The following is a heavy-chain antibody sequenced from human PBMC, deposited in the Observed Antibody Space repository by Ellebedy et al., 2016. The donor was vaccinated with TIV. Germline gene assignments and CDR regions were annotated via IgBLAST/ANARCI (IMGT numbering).Heavy chain of an antibody. D-gene: IGHD3-10*01. Sequence: SLKISXAASGFTFDDYAMHWVRQAPGKGLEWVSGISWNSGSIGYADSVKGRFTISRDNAKNSLYLQMNSLRAEDTAVYYCARDYPTGLWLGELFPYGMDVWGQGTTVTVSS. CDR1: GFTFDDYA. CDR3: ARDYPTGLWLGELFPYGMDV. J-gene: IGHJ6*02. V-gene: IGHV3-9*01. CDR2: ISWNSGSI.